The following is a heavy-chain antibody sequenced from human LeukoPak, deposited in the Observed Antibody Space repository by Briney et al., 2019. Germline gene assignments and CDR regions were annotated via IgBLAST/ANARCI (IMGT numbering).Heavy chain of an antibody. Sequence: GGSLRLSCAASGFTYSDYGMHWVRQAPGRGLEWVAFILNDGTWEYYPDSVKGRLTISRDNSRNTLYLQTNSVRLEDTAIYYCVKGGSISHNWFDSWGQGTLVTVSS. CDR2: ILNDGTWE. D-gene: IGHD6-13*01. CDR1: GFTYSDYG. CDR3: VKGGSISHNWFDS. J-gene: IGHJ5*01. V-gene: IGHV3-30*02.